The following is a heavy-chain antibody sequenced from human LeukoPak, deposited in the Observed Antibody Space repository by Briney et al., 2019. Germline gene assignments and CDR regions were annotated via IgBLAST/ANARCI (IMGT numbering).Heavy chain of an antibody. Sequence: ASVKVSCKVTGYTLTELSMHWVRQAPGKGLEWMGGFDPEDGETIYAQKFQGRVTMTEDTSTDTAYMELSSLRSEDTAVYYCATAVVPAARKDYWGQGTLVTVSS. V-gene: IGHV1-24*01. CDR2: FDPEDGET. D-gene: IGHD2-2*01. CDR1: GYTLTELS. CDR3: ATAVVPAARKDY. J-gene: IGHJ4*02.